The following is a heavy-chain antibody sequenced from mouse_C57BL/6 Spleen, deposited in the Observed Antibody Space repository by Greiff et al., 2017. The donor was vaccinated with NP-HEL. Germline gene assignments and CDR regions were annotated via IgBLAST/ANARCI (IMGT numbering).Heavy chain of an antibody. CDR3: ARGDYGYDWFAY. D-gene: IGHD2-2*01. J-gene: IGHJ3*01. V-gene: IGHV1-26*01. CDR2: INPNNGGT. Sequence: EVQLQQSGPELVKPGASVKISCKASGYTFTDYYMNWVKQSHGKSLEWIGDINPNNGGTSYNQKFKGKATLTVDKSSSTAYMELRSLTSEDSAVYYCARGDYGYDWFAYWGQGTLVTVSA. CDR1: GYTFTDYY.